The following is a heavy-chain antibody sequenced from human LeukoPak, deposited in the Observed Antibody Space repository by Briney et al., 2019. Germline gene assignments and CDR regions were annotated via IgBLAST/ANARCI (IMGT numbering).Heavy chain of an antibody. CDR1: GFTFRDYY. V-gene: IGHV3-11*01. Sequence: GGSLRLSCAASGFTFRDYYMSWIRQVPGKGLEWISYVSSSGGIIYYADSVRGRFTVSRDNAKNSLYLQMNSLRAEDTAVYYCARALLTGEESDYWGQGTLVTVPS. CDR2: VSSSGGII. D-gene: IGHD7-27*01. J-gene: IGHJ4*02. CDR3: ARALLTGEESDY.